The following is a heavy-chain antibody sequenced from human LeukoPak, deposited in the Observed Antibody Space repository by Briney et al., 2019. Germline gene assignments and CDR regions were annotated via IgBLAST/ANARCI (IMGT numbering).Heavy chain of an antibody. J-gene: IGHJ4*02. CDR2: VSYDGSNK. CDR3: ARDAGYSSGWPEY. Sequence: GGSLRLSCAASGFTISSYAMHWVRQAPGKGLEWVAVVSYDGSNKYYADSVKGRFTISRDNSKNTLYLQMNSLRAEDTAVYYCARDAGYSSGWPEYWGQGTLVTVSS. V-gene: IGHV3-30-3*01. D-gene: IGHD6-19*01. CDR1: GFTISSYA.